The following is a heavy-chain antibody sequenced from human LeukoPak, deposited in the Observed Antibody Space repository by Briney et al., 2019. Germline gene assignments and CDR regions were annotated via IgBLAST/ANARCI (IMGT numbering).Heavy chain of an antibody. D-gene: IGHD4-11*01. Sequence: GRSLRLSCAASGCTFDDYALHWVRQAPGTGLGLVSGISWNSGSIGYADSVKGRFTISRDNAKNSLYLQMNSLRAEDTALYYCAKGLGVTTEPPGAFDIWGQGTMVTVSS. CDR2: ISWNSGSI. CDR3: AKGLGVTTEPPGAFDI. J-gene: IGHJ3*02. V-gene: IGHV3-9*01. CDR1: GCTFDDYA.